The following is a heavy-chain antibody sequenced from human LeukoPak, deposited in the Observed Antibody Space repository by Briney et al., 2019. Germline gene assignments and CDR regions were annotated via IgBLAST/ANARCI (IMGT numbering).Heavy chain of an antibody. Sequence: VKVSCKASGYTFSDFYIHWVRQAPGQGLEYVGWITPKSGDTYSPQRFQGRVTMTRDASISTAYMELSSLRSDDTAVYFCARVRLADERAWAYWGQGTLVTVSS. J-gene: IGHJ4*02. CDR3: ARVRLADERAWAY. CDR2: ITPKSGDT. CDR1: GYTFSDFY. D-gene: IGHD3-3*02. V-gene: IGHV1-2*02.